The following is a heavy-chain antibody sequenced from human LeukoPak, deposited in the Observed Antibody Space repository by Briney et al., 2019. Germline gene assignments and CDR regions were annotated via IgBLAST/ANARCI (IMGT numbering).Heavy chain of an antibody. V-gene: IGHV4-61*01. J-gene: IGHJ4*02. CDR1: GGSVSSSYY. D-gene: IGHD1-1*01. CDR3: AGTPFATTGTLFY. Sequence: SETLSLTCTVSGGSVSSSYYWSWIRQPPGKGLEWLGYIYYSGNTNYSPSLKSRVTISVDPSNNQFSLKLTSVTAADAALYYCAGTPFATTGTLFYWGLGTLVTVSS. CDR2: IYYSGNT.